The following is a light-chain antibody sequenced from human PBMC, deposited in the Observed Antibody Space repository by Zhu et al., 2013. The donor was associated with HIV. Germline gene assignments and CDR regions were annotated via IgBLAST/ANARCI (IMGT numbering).Light chain of an antibody. CDR1: QTVYSN. V-gene: IGKV3-11*01. J-gene: IGKJ2*01. Sequence: EIVMTQFPATLSVSPGETVTLSCRASQTVYSNLAWYQHRPGQAPRLLIYDASTRATGIPARFSASGSGTDFTLTISSLEPEDFTVYYCQQRSKWPPFTFGQGTKLEIK. CDR3: QQRSKWPPFT. CDR2: DAS.